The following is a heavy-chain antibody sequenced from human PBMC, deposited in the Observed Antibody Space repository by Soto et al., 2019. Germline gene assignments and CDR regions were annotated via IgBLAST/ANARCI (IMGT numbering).Heavy chain of an antibody. CDR2: LSQWEH. CDR3: ARGPYYCGPSVCSYNWFGP. CDR1: GDSLNNYY. D-gene: IGHD3-10*01. J-gene: IGHJ5*02. Sequence: SETLSLTCTVSGDSLNNYYWNWIRRPPGGGAGMDCQYLSQWEHQLQSPLKSRVTISIDMSKNQFSLKVTSVTAADAAVYYCARGPYYCGPSVCSYNWFGPWSQGTQVTVS. V-gene: IGHV4-59*01.